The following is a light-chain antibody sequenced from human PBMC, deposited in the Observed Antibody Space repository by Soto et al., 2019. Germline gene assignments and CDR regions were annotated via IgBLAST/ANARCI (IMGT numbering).Light chain of an antibody. CDR3: HQYAWSPLT. J-gene: IGKJ5*01. CDR1: QSVHRSY. CDR2: DVS. V-gene: IGKV3-20*01. Sequence: IVLTQSPDTLSLSPGEGATLSCRATQSVHRSYLGWYQQRPGRAPRLLIYDVSSRATGIPDRFSGSESGTDYTLTISRLEPEDFAVYYCHQYAWSPLTFGQGTRLEI.